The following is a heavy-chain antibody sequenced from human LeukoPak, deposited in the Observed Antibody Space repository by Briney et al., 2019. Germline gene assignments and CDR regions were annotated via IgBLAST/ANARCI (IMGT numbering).Heavy chain of an antibody. J-gene: IGHJ5*02. V-gene: IGHV4-31*03. D-gene: IGHD1-1*01. CDR2: IYYSGST. CDR1: GGSISSGGYY. CDR3: AISNEGYWFDP. Sequence: SQTLSLTCTVSGGSISSGGYYWSWIRQHPGKGLEWIGYIYYSGSTYYNPSLKSRVTISVDTSKNQFSLKLSSVTAAGTAVYYCAISNEGYWFDPWGQGTLVTVSS.